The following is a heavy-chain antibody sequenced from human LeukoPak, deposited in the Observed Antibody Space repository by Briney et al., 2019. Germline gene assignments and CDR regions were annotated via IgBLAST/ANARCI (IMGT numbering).Heavy chain of an antibody. CDR2: ISSSSSYI. J-gene: IGHJ4*02. CDR1: GFTFSSYS. Sequence: GGSLRLSCAASGFTFSSYSMYWVRQAPGKGLEWVSSISSSSSYIYYADSVKGRFTISRDNAKNSLYLQMNSLRAEDTAVYYCARDPDSTFYFDYWGQGTLVTVSS. CDR3: ARDPDSTFYFDY. D-gene: IGHD2-2*01. V-gene: IGHV3-21*01.